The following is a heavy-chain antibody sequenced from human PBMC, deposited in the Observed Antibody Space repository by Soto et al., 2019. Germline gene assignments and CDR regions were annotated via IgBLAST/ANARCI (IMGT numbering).Heavy chain of an antibody. Sequence: GGSLRLSCAASGFTFSSYGMHWVRQAPGKGLEWVAVISYDGSNKYYADSVKGRFTISRDNSKNTLYLQMNSLRAEDTAVYYCAKEDDYSNYDLVYWGQGTLVTVSS. D-gene: IGHD4-4*01. CDR3: AKEDDYSNYDLVY. V-gene: IGHV3-30*18. J-gene: IGHJ4*02. CDR2: ISYDGSNK. CDR1: GFTFSSYG.